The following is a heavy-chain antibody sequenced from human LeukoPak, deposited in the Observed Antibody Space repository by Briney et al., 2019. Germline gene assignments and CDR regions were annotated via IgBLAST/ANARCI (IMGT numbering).Heavy chain of an antibody. CDR3: ARGVPYDSWSGPHYSDY. J-gene: IGHJ4*02. D-gene: IGHD3-3*01. CDR1: RFTLSTYW. Sequence: GGSLRLSCAASRFTLSTYWMSWVRQAPGKGLEWVTHIKQDGSQEYYVDSVKGRFTISRDSAKNSLYLQMNSLRAEDTAVYYCARGVPYDSWSGPHYSDYWGQGTLVTVSS. V-gene: IGHV3-7*01. CDR2: IKQDGSQE.